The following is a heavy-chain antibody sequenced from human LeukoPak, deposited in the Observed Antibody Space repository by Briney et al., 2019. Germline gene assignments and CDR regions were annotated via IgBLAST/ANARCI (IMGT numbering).Heavy chain of an antibody. CDR1: GFTVSSNY. J-gene: IGHJ4*02. CDR3: ARVAAVAYYFDY. D-gene: IGHD6-19*01. Sequence: PGGSLRLSCAASGFTVSSNYMSWVRQAPGKGLEWVSVIYSGGSTYYADSVKGRFTISRDNSKNTLYLQMNSLRAEDTAVYYCARVAAVAYYFDYWGQGTLVTVSS. V-gene: IGHV3-66*01. CDR2: IYSGGST.